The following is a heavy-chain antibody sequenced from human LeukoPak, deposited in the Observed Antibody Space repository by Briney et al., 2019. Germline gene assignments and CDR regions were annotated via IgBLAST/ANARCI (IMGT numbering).Heavy chain of an antibody. V-gene: IGHV3-23*01. CDR1: GFTFSSYA. Sequence: GGSLRLSCAASGFTFSSYAMSWVRQAPGKGLEWVSAISGSGGSTYYADSVKGRFTISRDNSKNTLYLQINSLRAGDTAVYYCAKGGGVCSSTSCYLISGPNAYGGQGPLATVSS. J-gene: IGHJ4*02. CDR3: AKGGGVCSSTSCYLISGPNAY. D-gene: IGHD2-2*01. CDR2: ISGSGGST.